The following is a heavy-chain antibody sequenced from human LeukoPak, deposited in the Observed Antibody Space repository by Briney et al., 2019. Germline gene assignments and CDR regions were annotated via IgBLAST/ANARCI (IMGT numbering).Heavy chain of an antibody. CDR3: FGGSGYNSDY. V-gene: IGHV3-23*01. Sequence: PGGSLRLSCAASGFTFSSYAMSWVRQAPGKGLEWVSAISGSGGNTYYADSVKGRFTISRDNSKNTLYLQMNSLRAEDTALYSCFGGSGYNSDYWGQGTLVTVSS. CDR2: ISGSGGNT. J-gene: IGHJ4*02. D-gene: IGHD3-22*01. CDR1: GFTFSSYA.